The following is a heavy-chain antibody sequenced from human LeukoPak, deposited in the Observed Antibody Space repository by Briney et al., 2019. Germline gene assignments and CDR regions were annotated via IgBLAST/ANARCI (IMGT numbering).Heavy chain of an antibody. J-gene: IGHJ6*03. CDR1: GISFSNSHW. D-gene: IGHD3-22*01. V-gene: IGHV4-4*02. CDR2: IYHSGTT. Sequence: PSETLSLTCAVSGISFSNSHWWTWVRQPPGKGLEWIGEIYHSGTTNYNPSLKSRVTISLDKSKNQFSLKLSSVTAADTAVYYCARTYLHYYDSSGYYSFGSYYYYYYMDVWGKGTTVTISS. CDR3: ARTYLHYYDSSGYYSFGSYYYYYYMDV.